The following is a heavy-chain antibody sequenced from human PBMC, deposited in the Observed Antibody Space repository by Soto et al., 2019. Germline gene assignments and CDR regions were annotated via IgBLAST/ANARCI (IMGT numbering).Heavy chain of an antibody. V-gene: IGHV3-30-3*01. Sequence: QVQLVESGGGVVQPGRSLRLSCAASGFTFSSYAMHWVRQAPGKGLEWVAVISYDGSNKYYADSVKGRFTISRDNSKNTLYLQMNSLRAEDTAVYYCARASGNSPIYWYFDLLGRGTLVTVSS. CDR3: ARASGNSPIYWYFDL. CDR2: ISYDGSNK. J-gene: IGHJ2*01. D-gene: IGHD1-26*01. CDR1: GFTFSSYA.